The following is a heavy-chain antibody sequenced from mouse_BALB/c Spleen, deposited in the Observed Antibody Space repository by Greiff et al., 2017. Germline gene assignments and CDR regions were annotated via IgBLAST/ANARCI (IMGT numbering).Heavy chain of an antibody. CDR3: ARKGDYPYAMDY. J-gene: IGHJ4*01. CDR2: ISSGSSTI. Sequence: VMLVESGGGLVQPGGSRKLSCAASGFTFSSFGMHWVRQAPEKGREWVAYISSGSSTIYYADTVKGRFTISRDNPKNTLFLQMTSLRSEDTAMYYCARKGDYPYAMDYWGQGTSVTVSS. CDR1: GFTFSSFG. V-gene: IGHV5-17*02. D-gene: IGHD2-4*01.